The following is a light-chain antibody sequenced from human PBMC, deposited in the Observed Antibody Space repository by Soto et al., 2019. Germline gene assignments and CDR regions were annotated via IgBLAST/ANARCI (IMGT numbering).Light chain of an antibody. Sequence: QSVLTQPASVSGSPGRSIASACTGSSSAVGSYRLVSWYQCHPGKVPKLIIYEGNKRPSGVSNRFSGSEPGNTASLTISGLQAEDEADYYCCSSAPSRTVVFGTGTKVTVL. V-gene: IGLV2-23*01. J-gene: IGLJ1*01. CDR2: EGN. CDR1: SSAVGSYRL. CDR3: CSSAPSRTVV.